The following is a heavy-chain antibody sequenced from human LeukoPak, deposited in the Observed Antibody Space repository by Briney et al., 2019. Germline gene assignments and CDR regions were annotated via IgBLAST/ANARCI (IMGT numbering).Heavy chain of an antibody. CDR2: SSSSGSTI. CDR1: GFTFSSYS. V-gene: IGHV3-48*04. D-gene: IGHD3/OR15-3a*01. CDR3: ARRRDFIDY. Sequence: GGSLRLSCAVSGFTFSSYSMNWVRQAPGKGLEWVSYSSSSGSTIYYADSVKGRFAISRDNAKNSLYLQMNSLRAEDTAAYYCARRRDFIDYWGQGTLVTVSS. J-gene: IGHJ4*02.